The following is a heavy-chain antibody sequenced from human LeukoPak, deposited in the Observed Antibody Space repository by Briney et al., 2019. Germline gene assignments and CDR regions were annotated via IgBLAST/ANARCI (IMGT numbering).Heavy chain of an antibody. CDR3: ASSIAAAGVDY. Sequence: SETLSLTCTVSGGSISSGGYYWSWIRQHPGKGLEWIGYIYYSGSTYYNPSLKSRVTISVDTSKNQFSLKLSSVTAADTAVYYCASSIAAAGVDYWGQGTLVTVSS. J-gene: IGHJ4*02. CDR2: IYYSGST. V-gene: IGHV4-31*03. D-gene: IGHD6-13*01. CDR1: GGSISSGGYY.